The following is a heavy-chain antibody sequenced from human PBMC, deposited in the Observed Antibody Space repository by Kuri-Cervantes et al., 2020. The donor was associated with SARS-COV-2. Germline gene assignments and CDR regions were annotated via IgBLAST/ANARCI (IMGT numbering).Heavy chain of an antibody. CDR1: GFTFSSYS. CDR3: ARAISSWFDY. D-gene: IGHD6-13*01. CDR2: ISSSSSTI. Sequence: GESLKISCAASGFTFSSYSLNWVRQAPGKGLEWVSYISSSSSTIYHADPEKGRFTISRDNDKNLLYLLMNSLRDEDTAVYYCARAISSWFDYWGQGTLVTVSS. V-gene: IGHV3-48*02. J-gene: IGHJ4*02.